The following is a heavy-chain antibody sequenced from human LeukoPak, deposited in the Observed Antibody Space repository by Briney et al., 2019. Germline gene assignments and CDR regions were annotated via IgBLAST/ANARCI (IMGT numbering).Heavy chain of an antibody. CDR3: ARDLKKHLLRWYNPGTFDY. V-gene: IGHV3-48*01. CDR2: ISSSSSTI. Sequence: GGSPRLSCAASGFTFSSYSMNWVRQAPGKGLEWVSYISSSSSTIYYADSVKGRFTISRDNAKNSLYLQMNSLRAEDTAVYYCARDLKKHLLRWYNPGTFDYWGQGALVTVSS. CDR1: GFTFSSYS. D-gene: IGHD4-23*01. J-gene: IGHJ4*02.